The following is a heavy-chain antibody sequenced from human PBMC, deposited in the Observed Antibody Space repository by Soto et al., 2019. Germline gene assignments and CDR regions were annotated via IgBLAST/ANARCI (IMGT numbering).Heavy chain of an antibody. CDR3: AKLSSGYSPYFDY. CDR2: ISYDGSNK. Sequence: QVQLVESGGGVVQPGRSLSLSCAASGFTFSSYGMHWVRQAPGKGLEWVAVISYDGSNKYYADSVKGRFTISRDNSKNTLYLQMNSLRAEDTAVYYCAKLSSGYSPYFDYWGQGTLVTVSS. CDR1: GFTFSSYG. J-gene: IGHJ4*02. V-gene: IGHV3-30*18. D-gene: IGHD3-22*01.